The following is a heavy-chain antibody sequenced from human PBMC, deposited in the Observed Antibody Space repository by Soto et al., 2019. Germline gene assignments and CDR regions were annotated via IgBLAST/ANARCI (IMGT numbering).Heavy chain of an antibody. V-gene: IGHV1-18*01. CDR3: ERELPPNDS. J-gene: IGHJ5*01. D-gene: IGHD3-10*01. Sequence: QVQLVQSGAEVKKPGASVKVSCKASGYTFTSYGISWVRQAPGQVLEWVGWISAYKGNTNYAQKFQGRVTMTTDATTSTAYMELRTLRSHDTDVYYCERELPPNDSWGHGTLVTVSS. CDR1: GYTFTSYG. CDR2: ISAYKGNT.